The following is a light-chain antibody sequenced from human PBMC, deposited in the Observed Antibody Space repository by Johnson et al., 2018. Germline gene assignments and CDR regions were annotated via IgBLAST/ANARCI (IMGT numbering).Light chain of an antibody. V-gene: IGLV1-51*02. Sequence: QSVLTQPPSVSAAPGQKVTISCSGSSSNIGNNYVSWYQQLPGTAPKLLIYENNKRPSGIPDRFSGSKSGTSATLGITGLQTGDAADYYCGTWDSSLSAGNVFGTGTKVIVL. J-gene: IGLJ1*01. CDR2: ENN. CDR1: SSNIGNNY. CDR3: GTWDSSLSAGNV.